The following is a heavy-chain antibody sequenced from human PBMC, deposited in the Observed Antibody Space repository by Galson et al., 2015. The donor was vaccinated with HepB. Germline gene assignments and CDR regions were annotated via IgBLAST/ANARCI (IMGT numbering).Heavy chain of an antibody. CDR1: GFTFNSYG. CDR2: TRYDGSIK. D-gene: IGHD3-22*01. J-gene: IGHJ4*02. Sequence: SLRLSCAASGFTFNSYGMNWVRQAPGKGLEWVAFTRYDGSIKYYADSVKGRFTISRDNSKNTVYLQINSLRAEDTAVYYCAKGDSSAYWYFGYWGQGTLVTVSS. CDR3: AKGDSSAYWYFGY. V-gene: IGHV3-30*02.